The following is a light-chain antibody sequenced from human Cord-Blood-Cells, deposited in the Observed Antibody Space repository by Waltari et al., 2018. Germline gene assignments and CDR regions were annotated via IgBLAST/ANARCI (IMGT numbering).Light chain of an antibody. Sequence: DIQLTQSPSTLSASVGDRVTITCRARQSISSWLAWYQQKPGKAPKLLIYKASSLESGVPSRFSGSGSGTEFTLTISSLQPDDFATDYCQQYNSYFSWTFGQGTKVEIK. J-gene: IGKJ1*01. CDR1: QSISSW. CDR3: QQYNSYFSWT. V-gene: IGKV1-5*03. CDR2: KAS.